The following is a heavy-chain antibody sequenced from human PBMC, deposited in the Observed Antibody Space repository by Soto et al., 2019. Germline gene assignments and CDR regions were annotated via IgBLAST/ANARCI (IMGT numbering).Heavy chain of an antibody. CDR3: ARDSSGWARLADY. D-gene: IGHD6-19*01. CDR2: ISGSAGST. V-gene: IGHV3-23*01. CDR1: GFTFSSYA. Sequence: GGSLRLSCAASGFTFSSYAMSWVRQAPGKGLEWVSAISGSAGSTYYADSVKGRFTISRNNSKNKLYLQMNSLSAQDTAVYYCARDSSGWARLADYWGQGTLVTVSS. J-gene: IGHJ4*02.